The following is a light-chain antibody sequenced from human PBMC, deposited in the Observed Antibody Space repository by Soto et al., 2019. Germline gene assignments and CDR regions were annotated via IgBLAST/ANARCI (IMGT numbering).Light chain of an antibody. CDR1: QSVSSGF. Sequence: EIVLTQSPGTLSLSPGERATLSCRASQSVSSGFLAWYQQKPGQAPRLHIYGASSRATGIPDRFSGSGSGTDFTLTISRLEPEDFAVYYCQQYGSSPRTFGQGTKLEIK. J-gene: IGKJ2*01. CDR3: QQYGSSPRT. V-gene: IGKV3-20*01. CDR2: GAS.